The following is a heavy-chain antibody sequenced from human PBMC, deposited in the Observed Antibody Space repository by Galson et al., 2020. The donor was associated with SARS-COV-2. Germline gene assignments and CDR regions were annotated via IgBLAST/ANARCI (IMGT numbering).Heavy chain of an antibody. J-gene: IGHJ6*02. D-gene: IGHD3-16*01. Sequence: SETLSHTCAFYGGSFSGYYWSWIRQPPGKGLERIGGINHSGSNNNNPSLKSRVTISVDTSKKHFSLKLNSGTSADQAVYYCATQQGENWGYFYGMDVWGQGAPVTVSS. V-gene: IGHV4-34*01. CDR2: INHSGSN. CDR1: GGSFSGYY. CDR3: ATQQGENWGYFYGMDV.